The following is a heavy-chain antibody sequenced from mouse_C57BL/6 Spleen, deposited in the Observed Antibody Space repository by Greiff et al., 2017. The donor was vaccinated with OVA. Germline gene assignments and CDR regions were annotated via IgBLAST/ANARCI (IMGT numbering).Heavy chain of an antibody. J-gene: IGHJ1*03. V-gene: IGHV1-50*01. D-gene: IGHD1-1*01. Sequence: VQLQQPGAELVKPGASVKLSCKASGYTFTSYWMQWVKQRPGQGLEWIGEIDPSDSYTNYNQKFKGKATLTVDTSSSPAYMQLISLTSEDSAVYYCAREITTLVAQGFDVWGTGTTVTVSS. CDR1: GYTFTSYW. CDR2: IDPSDSYT. CDR3: AREITTLVAQGFDV.